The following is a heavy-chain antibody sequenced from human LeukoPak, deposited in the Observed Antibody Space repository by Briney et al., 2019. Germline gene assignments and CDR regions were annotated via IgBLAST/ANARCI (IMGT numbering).Heavy chain of an antibody. Sequence: GGSLTLSCTASGFIIGDYSVTWVRQAPGKGLEWVGFIRSKAYGGTTEYAASVKGRFTISRDDSKSIAYLQMNSLKPEDTAVYYCSRGLRGLDYWGQGTLVTVSS. CDR1: GFIIGDYS. V-gene: IGHV3-49*04. CDR2: IRSKAYGGTT. J-gene: IGHJ4*02. D-gene: IGHD2-21*01. CDR3: SRGLRGLDY.